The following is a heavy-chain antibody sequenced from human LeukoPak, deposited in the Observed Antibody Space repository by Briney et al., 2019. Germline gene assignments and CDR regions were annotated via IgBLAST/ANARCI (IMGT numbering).Heavy chain of an antibody. J-gene: IGHJ4*02. CDR3: AKGRQVQDY. Sequence: GGSLRLSCAASGFTFSSYGMHWVRQSPGKGLKWVGVVSYDGSDKYYADSVKGRFTISRDNSKNTLYLQMNSLRAEDTAVYYCAKGRQVQDYWGQGTLGTVSS. CDR2: VSYDGSDK. CDR1: GFTFSSYG. V-gene: IGHV3-30*02.